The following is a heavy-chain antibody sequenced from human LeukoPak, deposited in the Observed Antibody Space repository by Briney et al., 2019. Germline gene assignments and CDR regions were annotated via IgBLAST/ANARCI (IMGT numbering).Heavy chain of an antibody. J-gene: IGHJ4*02. CDR3: AKAFLATTCFDY. Sequence: PGRSLRLSCAASGFTFDDYAMHWVRHAPGKGLEWVSGISWNSGSIGYADSVKGRFTISRDNAKNSLYLQMNSLRAEDTALYYCAKAFLATTCFDYWGQGTLVTVSS. CDR2: ISWNSGSI. CDR1: GFTFDDYA. D-gene: IGHD3-3*01. V-gene: IGHV3-9*01.